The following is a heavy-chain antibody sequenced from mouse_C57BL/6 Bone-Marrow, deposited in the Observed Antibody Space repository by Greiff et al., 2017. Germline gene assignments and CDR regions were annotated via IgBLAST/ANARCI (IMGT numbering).Heavy chain of an antibody. D-gene: IGHD1-3*01. Sequence: EVQLQESGAELVRPGASVKLSCTASGFNIKDDYMHWVKQRPEQGLEWVGWIDPENGDTEYASKFQGQATITADTSSNTSYLQLSSLTSEDTAVYYCTTNCALNIDYWGQGTTLTVSS. CDR1: GFNIKDDY. CDR2: IDPENGDT. J-gene: IGHJ2*01. V-gene: IGHV14-4*01. CDR3: TTNCALNIDY.